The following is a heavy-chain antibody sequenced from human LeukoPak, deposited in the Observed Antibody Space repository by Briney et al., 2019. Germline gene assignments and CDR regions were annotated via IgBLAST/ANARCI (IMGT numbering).Heavy chain of an antibody. D-gene: IGHD6-19*01. J-gene: IGHJ6*02. CDR2: ITNNGCTI. Sequence: PGGPLRLSCAASGFTFSTYAMNWVRQAPGKGLEWVSYITNNGCTIYYADSVKGRFTISRDKAENSLYLQMNSLRAEDTAIYYCARDQWLAYYYHGMDVWGQGTTVTVSS. V-gene: IGHV3-48*03. CDR1: GFTFSTYA. CDR3: ARDQWLAYYYHGMDV.